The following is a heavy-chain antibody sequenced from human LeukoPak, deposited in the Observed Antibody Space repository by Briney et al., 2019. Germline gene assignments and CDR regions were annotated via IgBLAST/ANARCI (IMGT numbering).Heavy chain of an antibody. V-gene: IGHV1-69*13. CDR2: IIPIFGTA. CDR3: ARGTLYGSGSSLGY. D-gene: IGHD3-10*01. Sequence: SVKVSCKASGGTFSSYAISWVRQAPGQGLEWMGGIIPIFGTANYAQKFQGRVTITADESTSTAYMELSSLRSEDTAVYYCARGTLYGSGSSLGYWGQGTLVTVSS. J-gene: IGHJ4*02. CDR1: GGTFSSYA.